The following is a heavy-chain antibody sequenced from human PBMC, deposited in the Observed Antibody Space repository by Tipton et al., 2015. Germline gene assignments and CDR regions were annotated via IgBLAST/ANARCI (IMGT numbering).Heavy chain of an antibody. CDR2: MNPNSGNT. V-gene: IGHV1-8*01. CDR3: ARGLGLRGRSTRGGHWFDP. D-gene: IGHD2-2*01. CDR1: GYTFSSYD. J-gene: IGHJ5*02. Sequence: QLVQSGPEVKKPGASVKVSCKASGYTFSSYDINWVRQATGQGLEWMGWMNPNSGNTGYAQKFQGRVTMTRNTSISTAYMELSSLRSEDTAVYYCARGLGLRGRSTRGGHWFDPWGQGTLVTVSS.